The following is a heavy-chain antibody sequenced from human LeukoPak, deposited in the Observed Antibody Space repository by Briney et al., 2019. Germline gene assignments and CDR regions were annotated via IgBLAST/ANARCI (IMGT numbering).Heavy chain of an antibody. D-gene: IGHD2/OR15-2a*01. J-gene: IGHJ4*02. V-gene: IGHV3-53*01. Sequence: GGSLRLSCAASGFTVSSKYMSWVRQAPGKGLEWVSVIYSGGSTYYADSVKGRFTISRDNSKNTLYLQMTSLRAEDTALYYCARYTTDRTENDYWGQGTLVTVSS. CDR1: GFTVSSKY. CDR2: IYSGGST. CDR3: ARYTTDRTENDY.